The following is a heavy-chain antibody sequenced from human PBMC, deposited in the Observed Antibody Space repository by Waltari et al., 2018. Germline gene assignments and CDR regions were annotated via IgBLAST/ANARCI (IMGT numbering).Heavy chain of an antibody. V-gene: IGHV3-7*01. CDR1: GFTFSNYW. J-gene: IGHJ4*02. D-gene: IGHD5-18*01. CDR2: IKEDGSEK. Sequence: EVQLVESGGGLVQPGGSLRLSCAASGFTFSNYWMSWVRQAPGKGLEWVAHIKEDGSEKYYVDSVKGRFTISRDNAKNSLYLQMNSLGAEDTAVYYWGRDGPGWGYSYGYMGYWGQGTLVTVSS. CDR3: GRDGPGWGYSYGYMGY.